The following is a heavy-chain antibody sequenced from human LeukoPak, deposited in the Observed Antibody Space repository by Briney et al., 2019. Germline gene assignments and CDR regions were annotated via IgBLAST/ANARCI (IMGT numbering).Heavy chain of an antibody. CDR3: ARDRAPGGIVGATDWFDP. J-gene: IGHJ5*02. V-gene: IGHV1-2*02. D-gene: IGHD1-26*01. Sequence: ASVKVSCKASGYTFTGYHMHWVRQAPGQGLEWMGWINPNSGGTNYAQKFQGRVTMTRDTSISTAYMELSRLRSDDTAVYYCARDRAPGGIVGATDWFDPWGQGTLVTVSS. CDR1: GYTFTGYH. CDR2: INPNSGGT.